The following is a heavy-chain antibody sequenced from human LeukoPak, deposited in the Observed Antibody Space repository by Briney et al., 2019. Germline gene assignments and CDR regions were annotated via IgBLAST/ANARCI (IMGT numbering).Heavy chain of an antibody. CDR3: ARGIAARPNWFDP. D-gene: IGHD6-6*01. CDR2: IIPIFGTA. Sequence: ASVKVSCKASGGTFSSYAISWVRQSPGQGLEWMGGIIPIFGTANYAQKFQGRVTITTDESTSTAYMELSSLRSEDTAVYYCARGIAARPNWFDPWGQGTLVTVSS. J-gene: IGHJ5*02. CDR1: GGTFSSYA. V-gene: IGHV1-69*05.